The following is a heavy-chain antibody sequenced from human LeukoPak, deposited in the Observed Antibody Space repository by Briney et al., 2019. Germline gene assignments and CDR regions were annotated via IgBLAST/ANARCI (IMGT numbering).Heavy chain of an antibody. V-gene: IGHV4-39*07. CDR2: IYYSGST. D-gene: IGHD3-22*01. J-gene: IGHJ3*02. Sequence: SETLSLTCTVSGGSISSGSYYWGWIRQPPGKGLEWIGSIYYSGSTYYNPSLKSRVTISVDTSKNQFSLKLSSVTAADTAVYYCASENYDSSGYTITDAFDIWGQGTMVTVSS. CDR1: GGSISSGSYY. CDR3: ASENYDSSGYTITDAFDI.